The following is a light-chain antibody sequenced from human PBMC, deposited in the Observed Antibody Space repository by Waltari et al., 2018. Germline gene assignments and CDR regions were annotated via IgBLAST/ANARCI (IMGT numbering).Light chain of an antibody. Sequence: DIQMTQCPSTLSASVGDRVTITCRASQSVNRWLAWYQQKPGKAPKLLTSKASALQNVVAPRFSGAGPGTECTLPSINLQPNDSSTYYCQQYEGFPLTFDQGTKVEIK. J-gene: IGKJ1*01. V-gene: IGKV1-5*03. CDR1: QSVNRW. CDR3: QQYEGFPLT. CDR2: KAS.